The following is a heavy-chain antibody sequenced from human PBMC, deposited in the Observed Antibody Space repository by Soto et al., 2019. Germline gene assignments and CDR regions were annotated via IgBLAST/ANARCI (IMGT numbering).Heavy chain of an antibody. Sequence: QLLESGPGLVKPSETLSLTCTVSGGSISSSSYYWGWIRQPPGKGLEWIGSIYYSGSTYYNPSLKSRVTISVDTSKNQFSLKLSSVTAADTAVYYCARQSLGITMVRGAFPFWFDPWGQGTLVTVSS. CDR1: GGSISSSSYY. CDR2: IYYSGST. CDR3: ARQSLGITMVRGAFPFWFDP. J-gene: IGHJ5*02. D-gene: IGHD3-10*01. V-gene: IGHV4-39*01.